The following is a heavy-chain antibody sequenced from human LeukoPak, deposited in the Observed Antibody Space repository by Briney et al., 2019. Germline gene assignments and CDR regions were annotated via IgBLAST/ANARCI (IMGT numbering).Heavy chain of an antibody. CDR3: ARIIYKSNSMMDY. D-gene: IGHD3-22*01. CDR2: IYYSGST. V-gene: IGHV4-59*08. CDR1: GGSISSYY. Sequence: SETLSLTCTVSGGSISSYYWSWIRQPPGKGLEWIGYIYYSGSTSYSPSLKSRVSISVDTSKNQFSLKLTSVTAADTAVYYCARIIYKSNSMMDYWGQGTLVTVSS. J-gene: IGHJ4*02.